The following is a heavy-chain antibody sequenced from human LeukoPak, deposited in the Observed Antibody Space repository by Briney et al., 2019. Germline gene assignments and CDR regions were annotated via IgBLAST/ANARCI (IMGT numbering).Heavy chain of an antibody. D-gene: IGHD3-10*01. CDR1: GGSISSYY. J-gene: IGHJ3*02. V-gene: IGHV4-59*01. CDR3: AREEITMVRGVTLDAFDI. Sequence: SETLSLTCTASGGSISSYYWSWIRQPPGKGLEWIGYIHYSGSTNYNPSLKSRVTISVDTYKNQFSLKLSSVTAADTAVYYCAREEITMVRGVTLDAFDIWGQGTMVTVSS. CDR2: IHYSGST.